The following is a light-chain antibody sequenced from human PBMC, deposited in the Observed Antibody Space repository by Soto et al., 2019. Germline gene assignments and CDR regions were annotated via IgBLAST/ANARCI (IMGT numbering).Light chain of an antibody. Sequence: DIQMTQYPSALSAVVGDRVTITCRASRAIGDRLAWFQQKPGKAPRFLIQTASNLQGGVPSRFSGSGSGTEFILSINSLQPEDFVVYYCQQYSHWPPVTFGGGTKVDIK. CDR3: QQYSHWPPVT. CDR2: TAS. V-gene: IGKV1D-16*01. CDR1: RAIGDR. J-gene: IGKJ4*01.